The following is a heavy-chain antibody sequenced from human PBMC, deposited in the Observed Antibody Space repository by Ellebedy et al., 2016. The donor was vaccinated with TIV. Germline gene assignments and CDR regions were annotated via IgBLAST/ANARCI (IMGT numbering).Heavy chain of an antibody. CDR3: ATDGSYGDYRSPTHAFVM. V-gene: IGHV3-7*01. CDR1: GFSFGSYW. J-gene: IGHJ3*02. Sequence: GGSLRLSCAVSGFSFGSYWMSWIRQAPGKGLEWVANMNQDGSAKYYVDSLRGRFTISRDNAKHSLYLQMNSLRGEDTAVYYCATDGSYGDYRSPTHAFVMWGRGTLVTVSS. CDR2: MNQDGSAK. D-gene: IGHD3-16*01.